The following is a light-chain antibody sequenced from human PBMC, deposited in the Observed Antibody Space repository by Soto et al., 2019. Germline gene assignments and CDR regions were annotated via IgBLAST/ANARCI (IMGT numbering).Light chain of an antibody. CDR1: QSVSSY. Sequence: SGLTQSPATLSLSPVQIATLSCRASQSVSSYVAWYQQKPGQAPRLLIYDASNRATGIPARFSGSGSGTDFTLTLSTLEPEDFAVYYCQQRSNSFGQGTRLEIK. CDR2: DAS. V-gene: IGKV3-11*01. CDR3: QQRSNS. J-gene: IGKJ5*01.